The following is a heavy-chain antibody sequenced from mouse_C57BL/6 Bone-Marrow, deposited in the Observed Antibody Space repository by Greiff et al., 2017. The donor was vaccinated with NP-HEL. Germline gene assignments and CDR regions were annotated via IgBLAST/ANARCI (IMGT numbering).Heavy chain of an antibody. CDR3: ARRRRPLAY. Sequence: QVQLQQSGAELARPGASVKLSCKASGYTFTSYGISWVKQRTGQGLEWIGEIYPRSGNTYYNEKFQGKATLTADKSSSTAYMELRSLTSEDSAVYFCARRRRPLAYWGQGTLVTVSA. CDR1: GYTFTSYG. CDR2: IYPRSGNT. V-gene: IGHV1-81*01. J-gene: IGHJ3*01.